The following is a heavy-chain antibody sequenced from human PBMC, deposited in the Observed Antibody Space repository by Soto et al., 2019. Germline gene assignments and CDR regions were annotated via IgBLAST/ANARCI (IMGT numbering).Heavy chain of an antibody. CDR1: GFTFISYA. D-gene: IGHD1-26*01. CDR3: AKSGSYSYYYGMDV. J-gene: IGHJ6*02. Sequence: GSLRLSCAASGFTFISYAMSWVRQAPGKGLELVSAISGSGGSTYYADSVKGRFTISRDNSKNTLYLQMNSLRAEDTAVYYCAKSGSYSYYYGMDVWGQGTTVTVSS. CDR2: ISGSGGST. V-gene: IGHV3-23*01.